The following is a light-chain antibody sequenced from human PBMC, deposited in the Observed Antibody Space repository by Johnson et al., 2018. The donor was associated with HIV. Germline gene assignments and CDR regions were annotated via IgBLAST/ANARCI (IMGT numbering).Light chain of an antibody. CDR1: SSNIGRNY. CDR2: DNN. Sequence: QSLLTQPPSVSAAPGQKVTISCSGSSSNIGRNYVSWYQQLPGTAPKLLIFDNNKRPSGIPDRFSASKSGTSATLGITGLQTGDEADYYCGTWDSSLSAYVVGTGTKVTV. CDR3: GTWDSSLSAYV. V-gene: IGLV1-51*01. J-gene: IGLJ1*01.